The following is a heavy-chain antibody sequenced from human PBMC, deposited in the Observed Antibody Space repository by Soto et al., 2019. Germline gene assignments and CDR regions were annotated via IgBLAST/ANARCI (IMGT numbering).Heavy chain of an antibody. D-gene: IGHD6-13*01. Sequence: QVQLQESGPGLVKPSETLSLTCTVSGGSISSYYWSWIRQPPGKGLEWIGYIYYSGSTNYNPSLKSRVTISVDTSKNQFSLKLSSVTAADTAVYYCARDQGLIIAAAGKGWTGFDPWGQGTLVAVSS. CDR3: ARDQGLIIAAAGKGWTGFDP. V-gene: IGHV4-59*01. J-gene: IGHJ5*02. CDR1: GGSISSYY. CDR2: IYYSGST.